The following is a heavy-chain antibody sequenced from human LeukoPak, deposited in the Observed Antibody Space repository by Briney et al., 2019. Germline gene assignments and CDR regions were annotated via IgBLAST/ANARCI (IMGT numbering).Heavy chain of an antibody. D-gene: IGHD6-25*01. CDR2: INVHNGNT. J-gene: IGHJ4*02. CDR1: GGTFSSYA. CDR3: ARDLLLYSSGWTGFFDY. V-gene: IGHV1-18*01. Sequence: ASVKVSCKASGGTFSSYAISWVRQAPGRGLEWMGRINVHNGNTKYTQKFQGRVTMTTDTSTSTAYMELRGLRSDDTAVYYCARDLLLYSSGWTGFFDYWGQGTLVTVSS.